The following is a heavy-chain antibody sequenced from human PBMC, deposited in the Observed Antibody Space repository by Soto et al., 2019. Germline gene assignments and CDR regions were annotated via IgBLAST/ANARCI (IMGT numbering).Heavy chain of an antibody. D-gene: IGHD3-10*01. V-gene: IGHV3-23*01. CDR2: ISGSGGST. J-gene: IGHJ2*01. CDR1: GFTFSSYA. CDR3: AKATRVRGVLISWYFEL. Sequence: GGSLRLSCAASGFTFSSYAMSWVRQAPGKGLEWVSAISGSGGSTYYADSVKGRFTISRDNSKNTLYLQMNSLRAEDTAVYYCAKATRVRGVLISWYFELWGSGTLVTVSS.